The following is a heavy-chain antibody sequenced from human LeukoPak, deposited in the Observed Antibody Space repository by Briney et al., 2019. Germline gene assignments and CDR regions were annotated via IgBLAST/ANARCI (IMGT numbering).Heavy chain of an antibody. CDR1: GFTFSSYG. CDR3: ARVLLPLYGMDV. V-gene: IGHV3-33*01. CDR2: IWYDGSNK. J-gene: IGHJ6*02. Sequence: GSLRLSCAASGFTFSSYGMHWVRQAPGKGLEGVAVIWYDGSNKYYADSVKGRFTISRDNSKNTLYLQMNSLRAEDTAVYYCARVLLPLYGMDVWGQGTTVTVSS. D-gene: IGHD3-22*01.